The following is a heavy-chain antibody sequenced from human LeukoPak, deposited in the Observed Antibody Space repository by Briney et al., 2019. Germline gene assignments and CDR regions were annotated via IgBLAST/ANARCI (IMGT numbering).Heavy chain of an antibody. D-gene: IGHD3-10*01. J-gene: IGHJ4*02. CDR1: GFTFSSYA. CDR2: ISRRGNT. V-gene: IGHV4-34*01. Sequence: GSLRLSCAASGFTFSSYAMSWVRQAPGKGLEWIGQISRRGNTNYNPSLKSRVTISVDTSKNQLSLKLSTVTAADTALYYCARHGEYYFDYWGQGTLVTVSS. CDR3: ARHGEYYFDY.